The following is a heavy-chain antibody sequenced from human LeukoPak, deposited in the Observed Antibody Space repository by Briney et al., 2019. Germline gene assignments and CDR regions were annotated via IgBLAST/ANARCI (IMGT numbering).Heavy chain of an antibody. V-gene: IGHV4-4*02. Sequence: GSLRLSCAASGFTFSSYGMHWVRQPPGKGLEWIGEIYHSGSTNYNPSLKSRVTISVDKSKNQFSLKLSSVTAADTAVYYCARVEEYSSNWYGGRYYFDYWGQGTLVTVSS. CDR2: IYHSGST. D-gene: IGHD6-13*01. CDR3: ARVEEYSSNWYGGRYYFDY. J-gene: IGHJ4*02. CDR1: GFTFSSYG.